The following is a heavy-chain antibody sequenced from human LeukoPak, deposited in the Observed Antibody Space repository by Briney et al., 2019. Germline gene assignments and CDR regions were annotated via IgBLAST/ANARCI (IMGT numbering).Heavy chain of an antibody. J-gene: IGHJ5*02. CDR1: GYTFTSYG. CDR3: ARDVLRFLEWDIGGRTTPNWFDP. Sequence: ASVKVSCKASGYTFTSYGISWVRQAPGQGLEWMGWISAYNGNTNYAQKLQGRVTMTTDTSTSTAYMELRSLRSDDTAVYYCARDVLRFLEWDIGGRTTPNWFDPWGQGTLVTVSS. V-gene: IGHV1-18*01. D-gene: IGHD3-3*01. CDR2: ISAYNGNT.